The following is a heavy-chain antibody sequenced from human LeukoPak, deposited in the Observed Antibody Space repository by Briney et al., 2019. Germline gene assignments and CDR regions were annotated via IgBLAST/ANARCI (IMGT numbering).Heavy chain of an antibody. CDR1: GFTVSSNY. V-gene: IGHV3-66*01. CDR2: IYSGGST. D-gene: IGHD3-22*01. CDR3: ARSEYCYDSSGYPIEGQLIDY. J-gene: IGHJ4*02. Sequence: GGSLRLSCAASGFTVSSNYMSWVRQAPGKGLEWVSVIYSGGSTYYADSVKGRFTISRDNSKNTLYLQMNSLRAEDTAVYYCARSEYCYDSSGYPIEGQLIDYWGQGTLVTVSS.